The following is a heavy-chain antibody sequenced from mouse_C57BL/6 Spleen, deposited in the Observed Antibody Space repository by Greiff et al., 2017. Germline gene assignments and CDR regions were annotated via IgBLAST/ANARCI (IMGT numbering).Heavy chain of an antibody. CDR3: AIGDYVCYSHFAY. CDR1: GYTFTSYW. D-gene: IGHD2-13*01. V-gene: IGHV1-74*01. Sequence: QVQLQQPGAELVKPGASVKVSCKASGYTFTSYWMHWVKQRPGQGLEWIGRLHPSDSDTNYNQKFKGKATLTVDKSSSTAYMLLSSLTSEDSAVYYCAIGDYVCYSHFAYCGQGTTLTISS. J-gene: IGHJ2*01. CDR2: LHPSDSDT.